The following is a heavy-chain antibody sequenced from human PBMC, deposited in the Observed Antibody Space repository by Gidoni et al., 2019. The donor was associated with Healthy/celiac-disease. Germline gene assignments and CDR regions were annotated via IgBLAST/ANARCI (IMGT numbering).Heavy chain of an antibody. V-gene: IGHV2-70*15. D-gene: IGHD6-19*01. CDR1: GFSLSTSGMC. CDR3: ARNPLAGDGGYYYYGMDV. CDR2: SDWDDDK. Sequence: QVTLRESGPALVKPTQTLTLPCTFSGFSLSTSGMCVSWIRQPPGKALEWLARSDWDDDKYYSTSLKTRLTISKDTSKNQVVLTMNNMDPVDTATYYCARNPLAGDGGYYYYGMDVWGQGTTVTVSS. J-gene: IGHJ6*02.